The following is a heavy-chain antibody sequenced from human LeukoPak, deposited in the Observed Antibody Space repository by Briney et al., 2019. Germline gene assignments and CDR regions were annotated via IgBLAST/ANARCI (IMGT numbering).Heavy chain of an antibody. CDR1: GFTFSGKS. CDR3: ARDPNIAARRTYYFDN. Sequence: PGGSLRLSCAASGFTFSGKSMNWVRQAPGKGLEGVSYISPSSSTIFYADSVKGRFTISRDNAKNSLYLQMNDLRVEDTAVYYCARDPNIAARRTYYFDNWGQGTLVTVSS. D-gene: IGHD6-6*01. V-gene: IGHV3-48*01. J-gene: IGHJ4*02. CDR2: ISPSSSTI.